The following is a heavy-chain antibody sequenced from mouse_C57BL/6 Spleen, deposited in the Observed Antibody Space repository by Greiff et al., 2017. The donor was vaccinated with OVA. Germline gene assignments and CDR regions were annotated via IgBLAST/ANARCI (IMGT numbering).Heavy chain of an antibody. CDR3: ASGEDYYGSQSLYYFDY. D-gene: IGHD1-1*01. CDR1: GYTFTSYW. Sequence: VQLQQSGTVLARPGASVKMSCKTSGYTFTSYWMHWVKQRPGQGLEWIGAIYPGNSDTSYNQKFKGKAKLTAVTSASTAYMELSSLTNEDSAVYYCASGEDYYGSQSLYYFDYWGQGTTLTVSS. V-gene: IGHV1-5*01. J-gene: IGHJ2*01. CDR2: IYPGNSDT.